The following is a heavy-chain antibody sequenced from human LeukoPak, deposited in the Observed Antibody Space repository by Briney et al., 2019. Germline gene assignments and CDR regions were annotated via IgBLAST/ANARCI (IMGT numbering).Heavy chain of an antibody. J-gene: IGHJ3*02. CDR2: IIPILGIA. CDR3: AKEGGDDSTRFAFDI. CDR1: GGTFSSYT. Sequence: GSSVKVSCKASGGTFSSYTISWVRQAPGQGLEWMGRIIPILGIANYAQKFQDRVTITADKSTSTAYMELSSLRSEDTAVYYCAKEGGDDSTRFAFDIWGQGTMVTVSS. V-gene: IGHV1-69*04. D-gene: IGHD2-2*01.